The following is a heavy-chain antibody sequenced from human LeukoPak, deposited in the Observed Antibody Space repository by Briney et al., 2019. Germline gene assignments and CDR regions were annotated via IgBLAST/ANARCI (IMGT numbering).Heavy chain of an antibody. CDR1: GFTFSSYS. Sequence: PGGSLRLSCAASGFTFSSYSMNWVRQAPGKGLEWVSYISSSSSTIYYADSVKGRFTISRDNAKNSLYLQMNSLRAEDTAVYYCAKDQGSGYNDAFDIWGQGTMVTVSS. D-gene: IGHD3-22*01. J-gene: IGHJ3*02. CDR2: ISSSSSTI. V-gene: IGHV3-48*01. CDR3: AKDQGSGYNDAFDI.